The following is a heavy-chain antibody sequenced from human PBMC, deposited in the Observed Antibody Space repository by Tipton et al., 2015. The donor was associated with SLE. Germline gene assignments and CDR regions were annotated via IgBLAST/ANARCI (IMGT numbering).Heavy chain of an antibody. CDR3: ARAFGTSWQWWFDP. CDR1: GYSISSYY. V-gene: IGHV4-59*12. CDR2: IYYSGST. Sequence: TLSLTCAVSGYSISSYYWSWIRQPPGKGLEWIGYIYYSGSTNYNPSLKSRITISVDTSKNQFSLKLTSVTAADTAVYYCARAFGTSWQWWFDPWGQGTLVTVSS. J-gene: IGHJ5*02. D-gene: IGHD2-2*01.